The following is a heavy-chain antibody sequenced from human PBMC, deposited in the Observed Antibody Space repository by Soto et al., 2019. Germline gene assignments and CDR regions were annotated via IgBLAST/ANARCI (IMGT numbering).Heavy chain of an antibody. CDR2: XWYXGSNK. Sequence: QVQLVESGGGVVQPGRSLRLSCAASGFTFSSYGMHWVRQAPGXXLXXXXVXWYXGSNKYYADSVKGRFTISRDNSKNTLYLQMNSLRAEDTAXXYXXXXXXXXXXXXXXXXXXXGMDXWGQGTTVTVSS. J-gene: IGHJ6*02. CDR1: GFTFSSYG. V-gene: IGHV3-33*01. CDR3: XXXXXXXXXXXXXXXXXXGMDX.